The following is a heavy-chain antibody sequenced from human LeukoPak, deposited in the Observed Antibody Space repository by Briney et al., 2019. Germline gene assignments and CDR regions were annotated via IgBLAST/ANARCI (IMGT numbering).Heavy chain of an antibody. Sequence: PSETLSLTCAVYGGSFSGYYWSWIRQPPGKGLEWIGEINHSGSTNYNPSLKSRVTISVDTSKNQFSLKLSSVTAADTAVYYCARLDDYYYYYGMDVWGQGTTVTVSS. J-gene: IGHJ6*02. CDR1: GGSFSGYY. V-gene: IGHV4-34*01. CDR2: INHSGST. CDR3: ARLDDYYYYYGMDV.